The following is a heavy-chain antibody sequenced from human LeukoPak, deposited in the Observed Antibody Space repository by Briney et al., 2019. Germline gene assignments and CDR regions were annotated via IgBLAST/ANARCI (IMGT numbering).Heavy chain of an antibody. V-gene: IGHV1-2*02. Sequence: GASVKVSCKASGYTFTGYYMHWVRQAPGQGLEWMGWINPNSGGTNYAQKFQGRVTMTRDTSISTAYMELSRLRSDHTAVYYCARDTLGYQPPVNWFDPWGQGTLVTVSS. CDR1: GYTFTGYY. D-gene: IGHD2-2*01. CDR3: ARDTLGYQPPVNWFDP. J-gene: IGHJ5*02. CDR2: INPNSGGT.